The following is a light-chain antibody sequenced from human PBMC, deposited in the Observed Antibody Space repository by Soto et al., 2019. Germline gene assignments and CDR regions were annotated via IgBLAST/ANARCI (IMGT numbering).Light chain of an antibody. Sequence: ENVLTQSPDTLSLSPGEGATLSCRASQPVSSNYLAWYQHRPGQAPKLIIHGASYTAPGIPDRFSGSGSGADFTLTISRLEPEDFAVYFCQHYGNSLWTFGQGTKVEIK. V-gene: IGKV3-20*01. J-gene: IGKJ1*01. CDR2: GAS. CDR3: QHYGNSLWT. CDR1: QPVSSNY.